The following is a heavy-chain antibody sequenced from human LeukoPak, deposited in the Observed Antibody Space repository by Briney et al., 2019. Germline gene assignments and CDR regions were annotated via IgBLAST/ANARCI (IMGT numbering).Heavy chain of an antibody. D-gene: IGHD3-3*01. J-gene: IGHJ3*02. V-gene: IGHV3-48*01. CDR1: GFTFSSYS. CDR3: ASGRDDSRITIFGVVPTGHDAFDM. CDR2: ISSSSSTI. Sequence: GGSLRLSCAASGFTFSSYSMNWVRQAPGKGLEWVSYISSSSSTIYYADSVKGRFTISRDNAKNSLYLQMNSLRAEDTAVYYCASGRDDSRITIFGVVPTGHDAFDMWGQGTMVTVSS.